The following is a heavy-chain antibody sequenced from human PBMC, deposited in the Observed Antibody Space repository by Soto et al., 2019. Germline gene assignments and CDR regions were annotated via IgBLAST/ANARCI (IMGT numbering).Heavy chain of an antibody. V-gene: IGHV3-66*01. Sequence: EVQLVESGGGLVQPGGSLRLSCAASGFTVSSNYMSWVRQAPGKGLEWVSVIYSGGSTYSADSVKGRFTISRDNSKNTLYLQMNSLRAEDTAVYYCAREGADYYGSGYYFDYWGQGTLVTVSS. J-gene: IGHJ4*02. CDR3: AREGADYYGSGYYFDY. D-gene: IGHD3-10*01. CDR2: IYSGGST. CDR1: GFTVSSNY.